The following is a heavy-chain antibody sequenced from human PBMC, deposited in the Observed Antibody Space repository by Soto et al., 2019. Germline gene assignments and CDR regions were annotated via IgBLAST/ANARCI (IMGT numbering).Heavy chain of an antibody. CDR2: INHSGST. CDR1: GGSFSGYY. CDR3: ARGLYYYDSSGYYFDY. Sequence: SETLSLTCAVYGGSFSGYYWSWIRQPPGKGLEWIGEINHSGSTNYNPSLKSRVTISVDTSKNEFSLKLSSVTAADTAVYYCARGLYYYDSSGYYFDYWGQGTLVTVSS. V-gene: IGHV4-34*01. J-gene: IGHJ4*02. D-gene: IGHD3-22*01.